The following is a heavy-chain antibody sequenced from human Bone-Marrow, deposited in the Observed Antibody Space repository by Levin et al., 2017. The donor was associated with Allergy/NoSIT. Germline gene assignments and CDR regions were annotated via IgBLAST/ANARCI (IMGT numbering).Heavy chain of an antibody. CDR2: ISAYNGDT. CDR1: GYTFTDYG. J-gene: IGHJ4*02. CDR3: ARGVIAVAAVGDF. V-gene: IGHV1-18*01. D-gene: IGHD6-19*01. Sequence: ASVKVSCKATGYTFTDYGVHWVRQAPGQGLEWMGWISAYNGDTNYAQNLQGRVTMTTDTSTSTAYMELRSLRSDDTAVYYCARGVIAVAAVGDFWGQGTLVTVSS.